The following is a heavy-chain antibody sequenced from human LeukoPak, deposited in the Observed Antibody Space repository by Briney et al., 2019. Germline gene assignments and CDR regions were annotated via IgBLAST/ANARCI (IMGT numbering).Heavy chain of an antibody. Sequence: GGSLRLSCAASGFTVSSNYMSWVRQAPGKGLEWVAVVHSGGGTYYADSVKGRFTISRDNSKNTLFLQMNSLRAEDTAVYYCAKDRASKDIVVMVPATGEFDYWGQGTLVTVSS. CDR3: AKDRASKDIVVMVPATGEFDY. J-gene: IGHJ4*02. CDR2: VHSGGGT. V-gene: IGHV3-53*01. D-gene: IGHD2-15*01. CDR1: GFTVSSNY.